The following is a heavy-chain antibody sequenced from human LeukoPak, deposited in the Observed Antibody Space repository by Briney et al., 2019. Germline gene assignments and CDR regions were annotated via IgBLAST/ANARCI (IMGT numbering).Heavy chain of an antibody. J-gene: IGHJ4*02. CDR3: ARVVMGATIVSPHPLYYFDY. Sequence: PSQTLSLTCTVSGGSISSGGYYWSWIRQHPGKGLEWIGYIYYSGSTYYNPSLKSRVTISVDVSKNQFSLRLNSVTAADTAVYHCARVVMGATIVSPHPLYYFDYWSQGTLVTVSS. CDR1: GGSISSGGYY. V-gene: IGHV4-31*03. D-gene: IGHD1-26*01. CDR2: IYYSGST.